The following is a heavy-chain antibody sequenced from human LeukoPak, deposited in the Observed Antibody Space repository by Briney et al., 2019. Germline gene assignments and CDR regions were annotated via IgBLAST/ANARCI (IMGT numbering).Heavy chain of an antibody. CDR2: INHSGST. Sequence: SETLSFTCAVYGGSFSGYYWSWIRQPPGKGLEWIGEINHSGSTNYNPSLKSRVTISVDTSKNQFSLKLSSVTAADTAVYYCARGRGITMVRGVGFDYWGQGTLVTVSS. J-gene: IGHJ4*02. CDR3: ARGRGITMVRGVGFDY. V-gene: IGHV4-34*01. D-gene: IGHD3-10*01. CDR1: GGSFSGYY.